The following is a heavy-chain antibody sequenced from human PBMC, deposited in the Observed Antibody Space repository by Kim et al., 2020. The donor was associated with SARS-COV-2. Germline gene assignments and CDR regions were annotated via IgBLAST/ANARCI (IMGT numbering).Heavy chain of an antibody. J-gene: IGHJ6*02. V-gene: IGHV1-2*02. CDR2: INPNSGGT. Sequence: ASVKVSCKASGYTFTGYYMHWVRQAPGQGLEWMGWINPNSGGTNYAQKFQGRVTMTRDTSISTAYMELSRLRSDDTAVYYCARDRALVTPPGGGGYYYYGMDVWGQGTTVTVSS. CDR1: GYTFTGYY. CDR3: ARDRALVTPPGGGGYYYYGMDV. D-gene: IGHD4-4*01.